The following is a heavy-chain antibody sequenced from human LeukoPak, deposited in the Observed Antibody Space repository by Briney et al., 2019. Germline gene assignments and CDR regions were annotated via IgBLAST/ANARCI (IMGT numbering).Heavy chain of an antibody. J-gene: IGHJ3*02. Sequence: GGSLRLSCAASGFTFSNYWMSWVRQAPGKGLEWVANIKQDGSEKYYVDSVKGRFTISRDNAENSLYLQMNSLRADDTAVYYCARDSGHFWGTMIVVVITVDAFDIWGQGTMVTVSS. CDR2: IKQDGSEK. CDR1: GFTFSNYW. D-gene: IGHD3-22*01. V-gene: IGHV3-7*03. CDR3: ARDSGHFWGTMIVVVITVDAFDI.